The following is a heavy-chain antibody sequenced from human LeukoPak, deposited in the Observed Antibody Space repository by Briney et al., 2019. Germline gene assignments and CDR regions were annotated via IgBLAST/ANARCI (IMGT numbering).Heavy chain of an antibody. V-gene: IGHV4-34*01. CDR2: INHSGST. Sequence: SETLSLTCTVYGGSFSGYYWSWIRQPPGKGLEWIGEINHSGSTNYNPSLKSRVTISVDTSKNQFSLKLSSVTAADTAVYYCVRGQIFRRFDYWGQGTLVTASS. CDR1: GGSFSGYY. CDR3: VRGQIFRRFDY. J-gene: IGHJ4*02.